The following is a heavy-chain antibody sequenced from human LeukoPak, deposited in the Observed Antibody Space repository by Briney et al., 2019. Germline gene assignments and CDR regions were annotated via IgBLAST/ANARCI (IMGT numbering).Heavy chain of an antibody. CDR3: QAVDSIDY. Sequence: GGTLRLSCAASGFTFSIYNMHWFRQAPGKGLEWVSYISTGSRNIYYAASVKGRFTVSRDNGQNSLFLQMNSLRVEDTAVYYCQAVDSIDYWGQGTLVTVSS. CDR2: ISTGSRNI. CDR1: GFTFSIYN. D-gene: IGHD5-12*01. J-gene: IGHJ4*02. V-gene: IGHV3-48*01.